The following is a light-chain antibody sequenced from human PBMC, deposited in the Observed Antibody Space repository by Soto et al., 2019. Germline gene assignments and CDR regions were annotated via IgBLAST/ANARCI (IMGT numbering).Light chain of an antibody. CDR2: TAS. Sequence: DIQVTQSPSSVSASVGDRGTITCRASQDIAGFLACYQHQPGRAPELLIRTASSLQSGVPSRFSGSGSGTDFTLTINSLQPEDSATYYCQQAYSFPITFGQGTRLEI. V-gene: IGKV1D-12*01. CDR1: QDIAGF. CDR3: QQAYSFPIT. J-gene: IGKJ5*01.